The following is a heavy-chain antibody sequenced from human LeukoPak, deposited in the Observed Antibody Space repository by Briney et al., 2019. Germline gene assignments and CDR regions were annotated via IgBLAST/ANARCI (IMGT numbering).Heavy chain of an antibody. V-gene: IGHV4-4*02. Sequence: PAGTLSLTCGVSGGSVINTNWWTWVRQPPGKGLEWIGVVHLDGRTYYNPSLESRLTMSVDVSENQVSLKLTSVTAADTAVYYCAREGGFYRPLDYSGQGTLVTVSS. CDR2: VHLDGRT. D-gene: IGHD3-3*01. CDR3: AREGGFYRPLDY. CDR1: GGSVINTNW. J-gene: IGHJ4*02.